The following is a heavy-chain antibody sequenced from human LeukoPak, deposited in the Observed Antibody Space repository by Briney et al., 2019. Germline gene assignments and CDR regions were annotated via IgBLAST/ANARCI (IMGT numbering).Heavy chain of an antibody. D-gene: IGHD3-22*01. J-gene: IGHJ4*02. Sequence: GRSLRLSCAASGFTFSSSGMHWVRQPPGKGLEWVAVISYDGSNKYYADSVKGRFTISRDNSKNTLYLQMNSLRAGDTAVYYCAKDSYDRSGYYYYYFAYWGQGTQVTVSS. CDR1: GFTFSSSG. V-gene: IGHV3-30*18. CDR2: ISYDGSNK. CDR3: AKDSYDRSGYYYYYFAY.